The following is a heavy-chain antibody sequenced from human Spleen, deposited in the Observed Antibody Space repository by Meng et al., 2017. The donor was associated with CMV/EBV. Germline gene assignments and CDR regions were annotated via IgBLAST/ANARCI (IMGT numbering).Heavy chain of an antibody. CDR2: ISYDGSDK. CDR1: GFTFSTYA. CDR3: ARDGGNIVGTTYYYFGMDV. Sequence: GESLKISCAASGFTFSTYAMHWVRQAPGKGLEWVAVISYDGSDKYYADSVKGRFTISRDNSKNTLYLQMSSLRAEDTAVYYCARDGGNIVGTTYYYFGMDVWGQGTTVTVSS. V-gene: IGHV3-30*04. D-gene: IGHD1-26*01. J-gene: IGHJ6*02.